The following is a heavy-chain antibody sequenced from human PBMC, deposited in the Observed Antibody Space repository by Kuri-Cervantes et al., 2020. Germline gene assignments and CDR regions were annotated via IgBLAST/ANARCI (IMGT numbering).Heavy chain of an antibody. J-gene: IGHJ4*02. CDR1: GYTFTGYF. Sequence: ASVKVSCKASGYTFTGYFIHWVRQAPGQGLEWMGWVNPNSGGTNYAQKFQGVVTMTRDASITTAYMELSRLRSDDTAVYYCARADITMIVVVISLDYWGQGTLVTVSS. V-gene: IGHV1-2*02. CDR2: VNPNSGGT. D-gene: IGHD3-22*01. CDR3: ARADITMIVVVISLDY.